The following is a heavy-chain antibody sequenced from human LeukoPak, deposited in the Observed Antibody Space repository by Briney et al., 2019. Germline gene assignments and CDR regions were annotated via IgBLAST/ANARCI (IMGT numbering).Heavy chain of an antibody. D-gene: IGHD3-10*01. Sequence: GGSLRLSCAASGFTFSSYSMNWVRQAPGKGLEWVTSISSSSSYIYYADSVKRRFTISRHNAKNSLYLQMNSLRAEETAVYYCARADRSGSYYEDWGQGTLVTVSS. CDR1: GFTFSSYS. V-gene: IGHV3-21*01. CDR3: ARADRSGSYYED. CDR2: ISSSSSYI. J-gene: IGHJ4*02.